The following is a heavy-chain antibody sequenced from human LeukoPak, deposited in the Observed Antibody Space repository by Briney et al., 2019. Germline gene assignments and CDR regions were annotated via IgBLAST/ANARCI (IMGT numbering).Heavy chain of an antibody. Sequence: SETLSLTCAVSGGSISSGGYSWSWIRQPPGKGLEWIGEINHSGSTNYNPSLKSRVTISVDTSKNQFSLKLSSVTAADTAVYYCARDQDYYGSGSYGPDYWGQGTLVTVSS. V-gene: IGHV4-34*01. CDR2: INHSGST. J-gene: IGHJ4*02. CDR1: GGSISSGGYS. D-gene: IGHD3-10*01. CDR3: ARDQDYYGSGSYGPDY.